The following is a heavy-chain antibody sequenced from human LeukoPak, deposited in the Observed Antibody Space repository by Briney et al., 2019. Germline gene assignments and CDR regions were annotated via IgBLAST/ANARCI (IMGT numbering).Heavy chain of an antibody. CDR2: MNPNSGNT. CDR3: ATAMYSSSWYGNWFDP. V-gene: IGHV1-8*02. D-gene: IGHD6-13*01. CDR1: GYTFTSYG. Sequence: GASVNVSCKASGYTFTSYGINWVRQATGQGLEWMGWMNPNSGNTGYAQKFQGRVTMTRNTSISTAYMEMSSMRSEDTGVYYCATAMYSSSWYGNWFDPWGQGTLVTVSS. J-gene: IGHJ5*02.